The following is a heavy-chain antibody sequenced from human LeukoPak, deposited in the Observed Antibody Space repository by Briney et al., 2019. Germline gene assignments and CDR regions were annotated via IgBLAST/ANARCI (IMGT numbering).Heavy chain of an antibody. Sequence: GGSLRLSCAASGFTLNMYSLSWVRQPPGKGLEWVSYVPSRSTFIHYADSVKGRFTVSRDSAKNTLYLQMNSLRDEDTAIYYCARSNYDDSSRYGYWGQGTLVFVSS. V-gene: IGHV3-21*05. CDR2: VPSRSTFI. CDR1: GFTLNMYS. J-gene: IGHJ4*02. D-gene: IGHD3-16*01. CDR3: ARSNYDDSSRYGY.